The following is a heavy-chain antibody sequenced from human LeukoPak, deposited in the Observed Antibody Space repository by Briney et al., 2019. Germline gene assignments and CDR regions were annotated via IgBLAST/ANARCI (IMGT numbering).Heavy chain of an antibody. CDR1: GFTFDDYA. Sequence: GGSLRLSCAASGFTFDDYAMHWVRQAPGKGLEWVSGISWNSGSIGYADSVKGRFTISRDNAKNSLYLQMDSLRAEDTALYYCARSQYGSGSYYSYYYYGMDVWGQGTTVTVSS. D-gene: IGHD3-10*01. V-gene: IGHV3-9*01. J-gene: IGHJ6*02. CDR2: ISWNSGSI. CDR3: ARSQYGSGSYYSYYYYGMDV.